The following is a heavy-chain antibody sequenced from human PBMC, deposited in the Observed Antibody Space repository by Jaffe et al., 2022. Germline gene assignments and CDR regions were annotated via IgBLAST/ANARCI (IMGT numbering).Heavy chain of an antibody. V-gene: IGHV1-46*01. D-gene: IGHD3-22*01. CDR3: ARARYYYDSSDAFDI. CDR2: INPSGGST. Sequence: QVQLVQSGAEVKKPGASVKVSCKASGYTFTSYYMHWVRQAPGQGLEWMGIINPSGGSTSYAQKFQGRVTMTRDTSTSTVYMELSSLRSEDTAVYYCARARYYYDSSDAFDIWGQGTMVTVSS. CDR1: GYTFTSYY. J-gene: IGHJ3*02.